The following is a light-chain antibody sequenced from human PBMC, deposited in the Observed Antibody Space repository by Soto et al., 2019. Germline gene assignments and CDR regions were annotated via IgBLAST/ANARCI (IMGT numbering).Light chain of an antibody. CDR2: GVS. Sequence: EIVMTQSPATLSVSPGERATLSCRASQSVSSNLAWYQQKPGQAPRLLIYGVSTRATGIPARFSGSGSGTEFTLTISSLQSEDVAVYYCQQYNNGPRTFGQGTKVEIK. J-gene: IGKJ1*01. V-gene: IGKV3-15*01. CDR1: QSVSSN. CDR3: QQYNNGPRT.